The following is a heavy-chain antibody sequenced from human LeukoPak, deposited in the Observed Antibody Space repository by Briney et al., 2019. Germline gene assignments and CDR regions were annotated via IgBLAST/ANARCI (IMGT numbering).Heavy chain of an antibody. Sequence: SVKVSCKASGCTFSSYAISWVRQAPGQGLEWMGGIIPIFGTANYAQKFQGRVTITRNTSISTAYMELSSLRSEDTAVYYCARVPNYDSSGYFHYYYMDVWGKGTTVTVSS. D-gene: IGHD3-22*01. CDR1: GCTFSSYA. J-gene: IGHJ6*03. V-gene: IGHV1-69*05. CDR2: IIPIFGTA. CDR3: ARVPNYDSSGYFHYYYMDV.